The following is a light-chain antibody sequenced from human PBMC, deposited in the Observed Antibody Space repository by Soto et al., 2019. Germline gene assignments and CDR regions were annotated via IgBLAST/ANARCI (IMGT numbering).Light chain of an antibody. Sequence: QSVLTQPPSASGTPGQRVTICCSGGSSNIGGNTVNWYRQVPGTAPKLLIYSNNQRPSGVPDRLSGSKSGTSASLAISGLQSEDEADYYCAAWDDGLDGLHVFGTGTKVTVL. CDR2: SNN. CDR3: AAWDDGLDGLHV. CDR1: SSNIGGNT. J-gene: IGLJ1*01. V-gene: IGLV1-44*01.